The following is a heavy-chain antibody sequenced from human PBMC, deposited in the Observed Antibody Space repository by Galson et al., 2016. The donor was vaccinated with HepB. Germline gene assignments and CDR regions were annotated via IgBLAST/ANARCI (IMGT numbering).Heavy chain of an antibody. V-gene: IGHV3-30*03. J-gene: IGHJ4*02. Sequence: SLRLSCAASGFTFSSYGMHWVRQAPGKGLEWVAVISYDGSNKYYADSVKGRFTISRDNSKNTLYLQMEGLRAEDTAQYYCARVDSGYDSGKLDYWGQGTLVTVSS. CDR1: GFTFSSYG. CDR3: ARVDSGYDSGKLDY. CDR2: ISYDGSNK. D-gene: IGHD5-12*01.